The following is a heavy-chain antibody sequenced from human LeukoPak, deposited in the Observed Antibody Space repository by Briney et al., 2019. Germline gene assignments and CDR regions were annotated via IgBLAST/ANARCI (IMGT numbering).Heavy chain of an antibody. J-gene: IGHJ6*04. D-gene: IGHD3-10*01. Sequence: GGSLRLPCAASGFTFSSYGMHWVRQAPGKGLEWVAVIWYDGSNKYYADSVKGRFTISRDNSKNTLYLQMNSLRAEDTAVYYCARNYGPGRLAPYYYYGMDVWGKGTTVTVSS. V-gene: IGHV3-33*01. CDR3: ARNYGPGRLAPYYYYGMDV. CDR1: GFTFSSYG. CDR2: IWYDGSNK.